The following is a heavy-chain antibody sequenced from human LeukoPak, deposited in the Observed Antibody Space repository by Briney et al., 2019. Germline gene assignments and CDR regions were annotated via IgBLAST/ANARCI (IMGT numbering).Heavy chain of an antibody. D-gene: IGHD3-22*01. V-gene: IGHV3-23*01. CDR3: AKGRDSSGYLGH. CDR2: INGSGGST. Sequence: GGSLRLSCAASGFTFSSYAMSWVRQAPGKGLEWVSAINGSGGSTYYADSVKGRFTISRDNSKNTLYLQMNSLRAEDTAVYYCAKGRDSSGYLGHWGQGTLVTVSS. J-gene: IGHJ4*02. CDR1: GFTFSSYA.